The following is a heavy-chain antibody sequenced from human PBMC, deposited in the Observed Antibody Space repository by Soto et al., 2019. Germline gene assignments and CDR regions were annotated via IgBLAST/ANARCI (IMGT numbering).Heavy chain of an antibody. V-gene: IGHV3-13*01. D-gene: IGHD3-22*01. J-gene: IGHJ5*02. Sequence: EVQLVESGGGLVQPGGSLRLSCAASGFTFSDYHMHWVRQAAGKGLEWVSAIDTSGHTFYLGSVRGRFTVSRDDPRSSFYLQMSNLRPEDTAVYYCARLEVIVVNFFELWGRGVLVTVSS. CDR2: IDTSGHT. CDR1: GFTFSDYH. CDR3: ARLEVIVVNFFEL.